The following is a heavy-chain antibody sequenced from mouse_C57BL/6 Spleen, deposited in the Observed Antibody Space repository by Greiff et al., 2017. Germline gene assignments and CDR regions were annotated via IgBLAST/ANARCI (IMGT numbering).Heavy chain of an antibody. CDR1: GYTFTSYW. J-gene: IGHJ3*01. V-gene: IGHV1-72*01. CDR3: ARWDSSGQAWFAY. CDR2: IAPNSGGT. Sequence: VQLQQPGAELVKPGASVKLSCKASGYTFTSYWMHWVKQRPGRGLEWIGRIAPNSGGTKYNEKFKSKATLTVDKPSSTAYMQLSSLTSEDSAVYYCARWDSSGQAWFAYWGQGTLVTVSA. D-gene: IGHD3-2*02.